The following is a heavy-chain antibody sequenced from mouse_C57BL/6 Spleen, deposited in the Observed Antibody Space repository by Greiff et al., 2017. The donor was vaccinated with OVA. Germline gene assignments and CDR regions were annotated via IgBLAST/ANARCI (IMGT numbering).Heavy chain of an antibody. CDR2: INPYNGGT. V-gene: IGHV1-19*01. CDR3: ARHYYGSSYYWYFDV. J-gene: IGHJ1*03. CDR1: GYPFTDYY. Sequence: EVQLQQSGPVLVKPGASVKMSCKASGYPFTDYYMNWVKQSHGKSLEWIGVINPYNGGTSYNQKFKGKATLTVDKSSSTAYMELNSLTSEDSAVYYCARHYYGSSYYWYFDVWGTGTTVTVSS. D-gene: IGHD1-1*01.